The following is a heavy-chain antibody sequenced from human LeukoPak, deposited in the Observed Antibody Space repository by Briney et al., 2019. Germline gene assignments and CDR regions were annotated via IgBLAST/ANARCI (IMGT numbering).Heavy chain of an antibody. V-gene: IGHV3-48*04. CDR1: GFTFSIYS. J-gene: IGHJ4*02. CDR2: ITSSSGTI. D-gene: IGHD3-10*01. CDR3: AKAGYGSGSSSFDQ. Sequence: PGGSLRLSCAASGFTFSIYSMNWVRQAPGKGLEWISYITSSSGTIYYTDSVKGRFTISRDNAKNSLHLQMNTLRAEDTAVYYCAKAGYGSGSSSFDQWGQGTLVTVSS.